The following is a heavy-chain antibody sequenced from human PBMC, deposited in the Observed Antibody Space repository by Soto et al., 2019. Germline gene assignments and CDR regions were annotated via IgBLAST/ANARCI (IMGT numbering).Heavy chain of an antibody. J-gene: IGHJ6*02. CDR2: IYYSGST. D-gene: IGHD5-18*01. CDR3: ARLGMGSSIQLWLDYYYGMDV. Sequence: QLQLQESGPGLVKPSETLSLTCTVSGGSISSSSYYWGWIRQPPGKGLEWIGSIYYSGSTYYNPSLKSRVTISVDTSKTQFSLKLSSVTAADTAVYYCARLGMGSSIQLWLDYYYGMDVWGQGTTVTVSS. CDR1: GGSISSSSYY. V-gene: IGHV4-39*01.